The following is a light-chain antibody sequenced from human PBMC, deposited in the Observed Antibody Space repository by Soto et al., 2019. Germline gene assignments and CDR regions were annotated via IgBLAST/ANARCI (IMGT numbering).Light chain of an antibody. CDR3: QQSYSTPTWT. Sequence: DIQMTQSPPSLSASVGDRVTITCRATQSISNYVNWYQHKPGKAPKLLIHSASTLQSGVPSRFSGSGSGTVFTLTISPLQPDDFATYFCQQSYSTPTWTFGQGTKVDIK. V-gene: IGKV1-39*01. J-gene: IGKJ1*01. CDR1: QSISNY. CDR2: SAS.